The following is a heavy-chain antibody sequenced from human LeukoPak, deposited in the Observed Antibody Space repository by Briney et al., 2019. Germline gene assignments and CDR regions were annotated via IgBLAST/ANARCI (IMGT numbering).Heavy chain of an antibody. CDR2: IIPIFGTA. D-gene: IGHD3-9*01. CDR1: GGTLSSYA. J-gene: IGHJ4*02. Sequence: SVKVSCKPSGGTLSSYAISWVRQAPGQGLEWMGGIIPIFGTANYAQKFQGRVTITADESTSTAYTELSSLRSEDTAVYYCARAGGSFSYYDILTASPGVYIDYWGQGTLVTVSS. CDR3: ARAGGSFSYYDILTASPGVYIDY. V-gene: IGHV1-69*13.